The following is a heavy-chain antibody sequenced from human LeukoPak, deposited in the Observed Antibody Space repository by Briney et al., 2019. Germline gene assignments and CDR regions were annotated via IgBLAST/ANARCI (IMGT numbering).Heavy chain of an antibody. CDR2: IYYSGST. V-gene: IGHV4-39*07. Sequence: SETLSLTCTVSGGSISSSSYYWGWIRQPPGKGLEWIGSIYYSGSTYYNPSLKSRVTISVDTSKNQFSLKLSSVTAADTAVYYCARGLVLRDGYNYIQYYFDYWGQGTLVTVSS. J-gene: IGHJ4*02. CDR1: GGSISSSSYY. D-gene: IGHD5-24*01. CDR3: ARGLVLRDGYNYIQYYFDY.